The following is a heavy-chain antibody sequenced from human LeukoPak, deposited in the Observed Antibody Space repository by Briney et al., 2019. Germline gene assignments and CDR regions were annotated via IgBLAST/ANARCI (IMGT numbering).Heavy chain of an antibody. Sequence: PGGSLRLSCAASGFTFSAYWMTWVRQAPGKGLAWVANIIEGGDVKYYVDSVKGRFTISRDNSKSSLFLQMTSLKTDDTALYYCATSLYKWRGYSGNDHDFWGQGTLVHVSS. CDR1: GFTFSAYW. D-gene: IGHD5-12*01. CDR2: IIEGGDVK. V-gene: IGHV3-7*01. J-gene: IGHJ4*02. CDR3: ATSLYKWRGYSGNDHDF.